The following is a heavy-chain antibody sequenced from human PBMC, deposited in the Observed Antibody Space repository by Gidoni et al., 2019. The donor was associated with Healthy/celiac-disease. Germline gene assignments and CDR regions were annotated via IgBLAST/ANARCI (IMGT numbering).Heavy chain of an antibody. CDR3: VTYSSGWADYGDYYYYYMDV. J-gene: IGHJ6*03. Sequence: EVQLLESGGGLVQPGGSLRLSCAASGFTFSSYAMSWVRQAPGKGLEWVSAISGSGGSTYYADSVKGRFTISRDNSKNTLYLQMNSLRAEDTAVYYCVTYSSGWADYGDYYYYYMDVWGKGTTVTVSS. V-gene: IGHV3-23*01. CDR2: ISGSGGST. CDR1: GFTFSSYA. D-gene: IGHD6-19*01.